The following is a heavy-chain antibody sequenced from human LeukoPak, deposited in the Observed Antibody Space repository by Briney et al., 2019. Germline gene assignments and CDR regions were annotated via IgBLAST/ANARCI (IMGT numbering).Heavy chain of an antibody. CDR2: IYTDGGT. CDR3: AREQPPGVYFDY. CDR1: GFTVSNNY. Sequence: GGSVRLSCAASGFTVSNNYLSWVRQAPGKGVEWVSIIYTDGGTYYADSVKGRFTISRDNYKNTLYLQMNSLRADDTAVYYCAREQPPGVYFDYWGQGTLVTVSS. D-gene: IGHD2-8*01. J-gene: IGHJ4*02. V-gene: IGHV3-53*01.